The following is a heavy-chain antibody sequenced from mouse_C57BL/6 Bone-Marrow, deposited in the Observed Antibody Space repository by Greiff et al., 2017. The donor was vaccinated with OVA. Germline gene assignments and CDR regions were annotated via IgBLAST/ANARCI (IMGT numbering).Heavy chain of an antibody. Sequence: DVKLVESGGGLVKPGGSLKLSCAASGFTFSSYAMSWVRQTPEKRLEWVATISDGGSYTYYPDNVKGRFTISRDNAKNNLYLQMSQLKSEDTAMYYSAREGIYYDYSYTMDYWGQGTSVTVSS. D-gene: IGHD2-4*01. CDR3: AREGIYYDYSYTMDY. J-gene: IGHJ4*01. V-gene: IGHV5-4*01. CDR1: GFTFSSYA. CDR2: ISDGGSYT.